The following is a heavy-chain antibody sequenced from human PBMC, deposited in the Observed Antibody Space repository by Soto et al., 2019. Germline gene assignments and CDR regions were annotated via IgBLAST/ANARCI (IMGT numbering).Heavy chain of an antibody. CDR3: ASIFCGDSSSSVRFDT. CDR1: GYSFTSYW. CDR2: IDPSDSYT. J-gene: IGHJ5*02. D-gene: IGHD6-6*01. V-gene: IGHV5-10-1*01. Sequence: ESLKSSCKGSGYSFTSYWISWVRQMPGKGLEWMGRIDPSDSYTNYSPSFQGHVTISADKSISTAYLQWSSLKASDTAMYYCASIFCGDSSSSVRFDTWGQGSPVTVS.